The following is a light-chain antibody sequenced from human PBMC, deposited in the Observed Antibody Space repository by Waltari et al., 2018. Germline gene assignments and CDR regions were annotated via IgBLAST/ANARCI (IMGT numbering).Light chain of an antibody. J-gene: IGLJ1*01. CDR2: GVS. V-gene: IGLV2-23*02. CDR3: CSYAGSSKV. Sequence: SWYQQHPRKAPELMSYGVSKRPLGVSDRFSGSKSGNTASLTSSGLQAEDETDYYCCSYAGSSKVFGPGTKVTVL.